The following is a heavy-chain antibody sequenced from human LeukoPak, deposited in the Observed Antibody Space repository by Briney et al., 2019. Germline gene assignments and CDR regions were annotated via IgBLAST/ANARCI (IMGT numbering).Heavy chain of an antibody. Sequence: SETLSLTCTASGCSISSYYWSWIRQPPGKGLEWIGYIYYSGSTNYNPSLKSRVTISVDTSKNQFSLKLSSVTAADTAVYYCARAAGYYDSSGYLGYWGQGTLVTVSS. CDR3: ARAAGYYDSSGYLGY. CDR2: IYYSGST. D-gene: IGHD3-22*01. V-gene: IGHV4-59*01. J-gene: IGHJ4*02. CDR1: GCSISSYY.